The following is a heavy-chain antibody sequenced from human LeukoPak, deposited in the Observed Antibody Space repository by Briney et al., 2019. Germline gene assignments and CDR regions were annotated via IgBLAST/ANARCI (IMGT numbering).Heavy chain of an antibody. V-gene: IGHV4-34*01. CDR3: ARGYSGYDYDPHFDY. D-gene: IGHD5-12*01. J-gene: IGHJ4*02. Sequence: SETLSLTCAVYGGSFSGYYWSWIRQPPGKGLEWIGEINHSGSTNYNPSLKSRVTISVDTSKNQFPLKLSSVTAADTAVYYCARGYSGYDYDPHFDYWGQGTLVTVSS. CDR2: INHSGST. CDR1: GGSFSGYY.